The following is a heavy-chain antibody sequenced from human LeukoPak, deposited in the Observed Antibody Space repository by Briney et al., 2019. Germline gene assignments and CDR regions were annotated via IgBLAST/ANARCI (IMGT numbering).Heavy chain of an antibody. V-gene: IGHV4-59*01. CDR3: ASSRRGGDCFDY. CDR1: GGSISSYY. D-gene: IGHD2-21*02. CDR2: IYYSGST. Sequence: PSETLSLTCTVSGGSISSYYGSWIRQPPGKGLEWIGYIYYSGSTNYNPSLKSRVTISVDTSKNQFSLKLSSVTAADTAVYYCASSRRGGDCFDYWGQGTLVTVSS. J-gene: IGHJ4*02.